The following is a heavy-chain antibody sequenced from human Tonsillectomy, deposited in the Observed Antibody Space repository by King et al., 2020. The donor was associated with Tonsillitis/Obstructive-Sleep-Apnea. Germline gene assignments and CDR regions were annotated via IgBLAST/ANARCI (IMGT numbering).Heavy chain of an antibody. J-gene: IGHJ6*02. V-gene: IGHV5-10-1*03. CDR1: GYSFTNYW. Sequence: VQLVQSGAEVKKPGESLRISCKGSGYSFTNYWISWVRQIPGKGLEWMGRIDPIDSYTNYSPSFQGHVTISADKSIDTAYLQWSSLKASDTAMYYCARLSCSSSNCYYYYGMDVWGQGTTVTVSS. CDR2: IDPIDSYT. D-gene: IGHD2-2*01. CDR3: ARLSCSSSNCYYYYGMDV.